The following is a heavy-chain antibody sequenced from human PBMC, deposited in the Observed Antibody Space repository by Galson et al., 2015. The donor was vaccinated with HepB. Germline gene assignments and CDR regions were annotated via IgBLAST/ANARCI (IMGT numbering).Heavy chain of an antibody. CDR3: ATRFYDSSGYYYSGAFDI. CDR2: INPNSGGT. D-gene: IGHD3-22*01. J-gene: IGHJ3*02. V-gene: IGHV1-2*02. CDR1: GYTFTGYY. Sequence: SVKVSCKASGYTFTGYYMHWVRQAPGQGLEWMGWINPNSGGTNYAQKFQGRVTMTRDTSISTAYMELSRLRSDDTAVYYCATRFYDSSGYYYSGAFDIWGQGTMVTVSS.